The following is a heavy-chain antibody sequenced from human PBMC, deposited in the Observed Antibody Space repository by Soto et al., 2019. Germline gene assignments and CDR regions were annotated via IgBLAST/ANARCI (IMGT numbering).Heavy chain of an antibody. D-gene: IGHD3-10*01. CDR2: ISAYNGNT. V-gene: IGHV1-18*01. CDR3: ASLFLTVRGVMIVRNDYSYGMDV. CDR1: GYTFTSYG. Sequence: ASVKVSCKASGYTFTSYGISWVRQAPGQGLEWMGWISAYNGNTNYAQKLQGRVTMTTDTSTSTAYMELRSLRSDDTAVYYCASLFLTVRGVMIVRNDYSYGMDVWGQGTTVTVSS. J-gene: IGHJ6*02.